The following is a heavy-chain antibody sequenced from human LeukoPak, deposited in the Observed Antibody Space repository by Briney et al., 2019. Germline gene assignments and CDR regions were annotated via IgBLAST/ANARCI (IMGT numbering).Heavy chain of an antibody. D-gene: IGHD3-3*01. J-gene: IGHJ6*02. Sequence: GASVKVSCKASGYTSTGYYMHWVRQAPGQGLEWMGWINPNSGGTNYAQKFQGRVTMTRDTSISTAYMELSRLRSDDTAVYYCARGTYYDFWSGYYTADYYYYGMDVWGQGTTVTVSS. CDR3: ARGTYYDFWSGYYTADYYYYGMDV. CDR2: INPNSGGT. V-gene: IGHV1-2*02. CDR1: GYTSTGYY.